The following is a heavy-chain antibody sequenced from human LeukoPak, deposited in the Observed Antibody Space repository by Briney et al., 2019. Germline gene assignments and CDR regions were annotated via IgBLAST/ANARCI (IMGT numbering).Heavy chain of an antibody. CDR2: MYNSKTT. J-gene: IGHJ4*02. CDR3: ARLGIGSASPLFDY. V-gene: IGHV4-59*01. Sequence: SETLSLTCTVSGDSISSYYWSWIRQPPGKGLEWIGYMYNSKTTNYNPSLKSRVTISLDTSKNQCSLKLSSVTAADTAVYYCARLGIGSASPLFDYWGQGTLVTVSS. CDR1: GDSISSYY. D-gene: IGHD3-22*01.